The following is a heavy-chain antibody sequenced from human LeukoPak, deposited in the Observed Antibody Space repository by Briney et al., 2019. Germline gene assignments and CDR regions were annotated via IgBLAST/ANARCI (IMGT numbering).Heavy chain of an antibody. J-gene: IGHJ3*02. CDR2: IYHSGTT. Sequence: SETLSLTCTVSGGSISSYYWSWIRQPPGKGLEWIGYIYHSGTTFYNPSLESRVIVSVDTSKNQFSLKLSSVTAADTAVYYCARALPGAFDIWGQGTMVTVSS. V-gene: IGHV4-59*12. D-gene: IGHD7-27*01. CDR1: GGSISSYY. CDR3: ARALPGAFDI.